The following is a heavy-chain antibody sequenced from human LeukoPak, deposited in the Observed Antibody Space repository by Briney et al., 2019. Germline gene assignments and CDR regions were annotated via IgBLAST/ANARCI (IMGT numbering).Heavy chain of an antibody. CDR1: GFTFSSYA. J-gene: IGHJ5*02. D-gene: IGHD3-10*01. V-gene: IGHV3-23*01. CDR3: ARNPWFGELSWFDP. CDR2: ISGSGGST. Sequence: GGSLRLSCAASGFTFSSYAMSWVRQAPGKGLEWVSSISGSGGSTDYADSVKGRFTISRDNSKNTLYLQMNSLRAEDTAVYYCARNPWFGELSWFDPWGQGTLVTVSS.